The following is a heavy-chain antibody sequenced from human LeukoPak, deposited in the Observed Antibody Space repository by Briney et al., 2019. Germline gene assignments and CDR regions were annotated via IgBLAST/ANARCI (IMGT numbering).Heavy chain of an antibody. CDR3: ARGRAFGGVSDY. J-gene: IGHJ4*02. CDR1: GFTFTTNW. Sequence: GGSLRLSCAASGFTFTTNWMTWVRQAPGKGLEWVANINQDGSERYYVDSVKGRFTISRDNAKSSLYLQMNSLRAEDTAVYYCARGRAFGGVSDYWGQGTLVTVSS. CDR2: INQDGSER. V-gene: IGHV3-7*02. D-gene: IGHD3-16*01.